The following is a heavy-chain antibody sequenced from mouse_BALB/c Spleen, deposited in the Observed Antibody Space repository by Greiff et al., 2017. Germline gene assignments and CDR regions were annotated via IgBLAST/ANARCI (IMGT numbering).Heavy chain of an antibody. CDR1: GFDFSRYW. J-gene: IGHJ4*01. V-gene: IGHV4-1*02. CDR3: ARRGVYGYDVRDAMDY. Sequence: EVQLQESGGGLVQPGGSLKLSCAASGFDFSRYWMSWVRQAPGKGLEWIGEINPDSSTINYTPSLKDKFIISRDNAKNTLYLQMSKVRSEDTALYYCARRGVYGYDVRDAMDYWGQGTSVTVSS. CDR2: INPDSSTI. D-gene: IGHD2-2*01.